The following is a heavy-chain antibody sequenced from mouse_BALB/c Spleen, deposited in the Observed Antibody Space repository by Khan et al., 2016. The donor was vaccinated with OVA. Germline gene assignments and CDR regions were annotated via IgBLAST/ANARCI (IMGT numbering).Heavy chain of an antibody. D-gene: IGHD3-2*02. CDR3: ARAGYGGFAN. J-gene: IGHJ3*01. CDR2: IYPGSGYL. V-gene: IGHV1-77*01. Sequence: QVQLQQSGPELVKPGASVKMSCKASGYTFTDFLISWLKQRPGQGLEWIGEIYPGSGYLYYNEQFTGKATLTSDKSSNTAYMQLSSLTSGDSAVYFCARAGYGGFANWGQGTLVTVSA. CDR1: GYTFTDFL.